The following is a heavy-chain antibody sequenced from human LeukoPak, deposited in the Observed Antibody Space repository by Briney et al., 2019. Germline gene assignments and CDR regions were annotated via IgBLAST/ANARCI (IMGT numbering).Heavy chain of an antibody. Sequence: VASVKVSCKASGYTFTSYGISWVRQAPGQGLEWMGWISAYNGNTNYAQKLQGRVTMTTDTSTSTAYMELRSLRSDDTAVYYCARVGGYSGYDLFLEARRMFDYWGQGTLVTVSS. V-gene: IGHV1-18*01. D-gene: IGHD5-12*01. CDR1: GYTFTSYG. J-gene: IGHJ4*02. CDR2: ISAYNGNT. CDR3: ARVGGYSGYDLFLEARRMFDY.